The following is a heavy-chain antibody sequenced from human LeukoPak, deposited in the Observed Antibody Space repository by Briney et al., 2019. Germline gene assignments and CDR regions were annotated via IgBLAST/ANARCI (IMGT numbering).Heavy chain of an antibody. D-gene: IGHD3-10*01. CDR2: FDPEDGET. Sequence: ASVKVSCKVSGYTLTELSTHWVRQAPGKGLEWMGGFDPEDGETIYAQKFQGRVTMTEDTSTDTAYMELSSLRSEDTAVYYCATGGFMVRGVIIPHWGQGTLVTVSS. V-gene: IGHV1-24*01. J-gene: IGHJ4*02. CDR1: GYTLTELS. CDR3: ATGGFMVRGVIIPH.